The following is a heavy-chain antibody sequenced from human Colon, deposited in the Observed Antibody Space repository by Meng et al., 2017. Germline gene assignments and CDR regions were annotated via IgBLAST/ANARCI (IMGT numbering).Heavy chain of an antibody. V-gene: IGHV4-4*02. D-gene: IGHD6-13*01. J-gene: IGHJ4*02. CDR2: IYPSGRT. CDR1: GDSISRGNG. CDR3: ARKRTSPGTLGFDY. Sequence: QGQLQESGPGLVKPSGTLSLTCAVSGDSISRGNGWTWVRQPPGKGLEWIGEIYPSGRTSSNPSLQGRVTILLDKSKNQFSLELNSVTAADTAIYFCARKRTSPGTLGFDYWGQGTLVTVSS.